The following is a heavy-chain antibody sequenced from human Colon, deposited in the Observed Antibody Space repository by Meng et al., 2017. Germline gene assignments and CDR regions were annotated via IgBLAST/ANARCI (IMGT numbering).Heavy chain of an antibody. J-gene: IGHJ4*02. CDR1: GLTLSDNW. Sequence: GGSLRLSCAASGLTLSDNWMTWARQAPGKGLEWVATIKQDGSEKYYVDSVKGRFTISRDNAKNSLYLQMNSLTAEDTAVYYCVRPDRDGYNRDSWGQGTLVTVSS. CDR2: IKQDGSEK. D-gene: IGHD5-24*01. V-gene: IGHV3-7*01. CDR3: VRPDRDGYNRDS.